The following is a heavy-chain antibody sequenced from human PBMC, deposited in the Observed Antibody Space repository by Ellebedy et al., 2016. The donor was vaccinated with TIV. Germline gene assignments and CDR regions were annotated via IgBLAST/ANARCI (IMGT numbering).Heavy chain of an antibody. CDR1: GFTFSSYW. D-gene: IGHD6-19*01. Sequence: GESLKISCAASGFTFSSYWMSWVRQAPGKGLEWVANIKKDGREKNYVDSARGRFTISRDNAKNSLYLQMSSLRAEDTAVYYCARDGSIAVDGTSAYWGQGTLVTVSS. V-gene: IGHV3-7*01. CDR2: IKKDGREK. J-gene: IGHJ4*02. CDR3: ARDGSIAVDGTSAY.